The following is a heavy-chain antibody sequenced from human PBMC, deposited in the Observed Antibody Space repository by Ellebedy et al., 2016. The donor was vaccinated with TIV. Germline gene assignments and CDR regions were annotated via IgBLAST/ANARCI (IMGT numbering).Heavy chain of an antibody. D-gene: IGHD2-15*01. CDR3: ARVVWQLPVSYAFDI. CDR2: IYYSWST. J-gene: IGHJ3*02. CDR1: GGSISPYY. Sequence: MPSETLSLTCTVSGGSISPYYWSWIRQPPGKRLEWIGYIYYSWSTNYNPSLNSRVTISVDTSKNQFSLKLTSVTAADTAVYYCARVVWQLPVSYAFDIWGQGTMVTVSS. V-gene: IGHV4-59*01.